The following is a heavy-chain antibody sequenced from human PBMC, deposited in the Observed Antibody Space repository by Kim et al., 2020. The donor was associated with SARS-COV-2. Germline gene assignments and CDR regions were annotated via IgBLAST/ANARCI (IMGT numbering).Heavy chain of an antibody. V-gene: IGHV2-70*01. Sequence: SGPTLVNPTQTLTLTCTFSGFSLSTSGMCVSWIRQPPGKALEWLALIDWDDDKYYSTSLKTRLTISKDTSKNQVVLTMTNMDPVDTATYYCARGIVVVPAAMGWFDPWGQGTLVTVSS. CDR1: GFSLSTSGMC. D-gene: IGHD2-2*01. CDR2: IDWDDDK. J-gene: IGHJ5*02. CDR3: ARGIVVVPAAMGWFDP.